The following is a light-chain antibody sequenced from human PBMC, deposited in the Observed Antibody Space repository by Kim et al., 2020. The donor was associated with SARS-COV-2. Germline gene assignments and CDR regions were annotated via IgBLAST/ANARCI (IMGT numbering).Light chain of an antibody. Sequence: APGERDAPSCRGSQTVSSRSVNWYQQKPGQAPRLLIYDAYRRATGVPDRFRGSGSGTDFTLTISRLEPEDFAVYHCQQYGSLPWTFGQGTKVDIK. CDR2: DAY. V-gene: IGKV3-20*01. CDR3: QQYGSLPWT. CDR1: QTVSSRS. J-gene: IGKJ1*01.